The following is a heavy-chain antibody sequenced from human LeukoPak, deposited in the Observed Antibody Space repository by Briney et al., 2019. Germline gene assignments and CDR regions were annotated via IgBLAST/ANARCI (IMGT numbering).Heavy chain of an antibody. V-gene: IGHV3-23*01. CDR3: AKDRIAAAGTGYFDY. J-gene: IGHJ4*02. D-gene: IGHD6-13*01. CDR2: ISGSGGST. Sequence: GGSLRLSCAASGFTFSSYGMSWVRQAPGKGLEWVSAISGSGGSTYYADSVKGRFTISRDNSKNTLYLQMNSLRAENTAVYYCAKDRIAAAGTGYFDYWGQGTLVTVSS. CDR1: GFTFSSYG.